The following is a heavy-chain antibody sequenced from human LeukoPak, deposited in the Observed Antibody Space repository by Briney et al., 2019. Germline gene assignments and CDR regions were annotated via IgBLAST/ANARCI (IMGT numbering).Heavy chain of an antibody. CDR1: GFTFSSYD. V-gene: IGHV3-13*01. D-gene: IGHD6-19*01. J-gene: IGHJ4*02. CDR3: ARAGSGWYYFDY. CDR2: IGTAGDT. Sequence: GGSLRLSCAASGFTFSSYDMHWVRQATGKGLEWVSAIGTAGDTYYPGSVKGRFTISSENAENSLYLQMNSLRAGDTAMYYCARAGSGWYYFDYWGQGTLVTVSS.